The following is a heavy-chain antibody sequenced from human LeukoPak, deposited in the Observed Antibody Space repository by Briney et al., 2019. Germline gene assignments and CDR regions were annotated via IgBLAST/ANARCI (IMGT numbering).Heavy chain of an antibody. D-gene: IGHD3-22*01. Sequence: PSETLSLTCTVSGGSISSSYWSWIRQPAGKGLEWIGRIYSGGSTYYNPSLKSRVTMSVDTSKNQFSLKLSSVTAADTAMYYCAIYYYDSSGRSDYWGQGTLVTVSS. CDR3: AIYYYDSSGRSDY. J-gene: IGHJ4*02. CDR2: IYSGGST. CDR1: GGSISSSY. V-gene: IGHV4-4*07.